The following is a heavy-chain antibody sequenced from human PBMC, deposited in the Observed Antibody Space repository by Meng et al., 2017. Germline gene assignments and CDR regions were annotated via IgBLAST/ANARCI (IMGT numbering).Heavy chain of an antibody. CDR3: ARHDYVWGSYLYGMDV. Sequence: QVQLVQSGAEVKKPGASVKVSCKASGYTFTSYGISWVRQAPGQGLEWMGWINTNTGNPTYAQGFTGRFVFSLDTSVSTAYLQISSLKAEDTAVYYCARHDYVWGSYLYGMDVWGQGTTVTVSS. V-gene: IGHV7-4-1*02. J-gene: IGHJ6*02. CDR1: GYTFTSYG. CDR2: INTNTGNP. D-gene: IGHD3-16*02.